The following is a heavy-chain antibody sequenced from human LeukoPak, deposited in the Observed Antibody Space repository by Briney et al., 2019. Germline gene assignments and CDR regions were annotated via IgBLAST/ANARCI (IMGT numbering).Heavy chain of an antibody. CDR2: INHSGST. D-gene: IGHD3-10*01. J-gene: IGHJ6*03. CDR1: GGSFSGYY. V-gene: IGHV4-34*01. Sequence: SETLSLTCAVYGGSFSGYYWSWIRQPPGKGLEWIGEINHSGSTNYTPSLKSRVTISVDTSKNQFSLKLSSVTAADTAVYYCANTLPIYYGSGSYYPYYYMDVWGKGTTVTISS. CDR3: ANTLPIYYGSGSYYPYYYMDV.